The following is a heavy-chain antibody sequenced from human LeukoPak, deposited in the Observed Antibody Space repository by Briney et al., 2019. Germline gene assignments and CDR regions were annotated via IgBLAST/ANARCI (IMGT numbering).Heavy chain of an antibody. Sequence: TGGSLRLSCAASGFTFDDYGMSWVRQAPGKGLEWVSGINWNGGSTGYADSVKGRFTISRAKNSLYLQMNSLRAEDTALYHCARAVRYPNVNRGGMDVWGQGTTVTVSS. V-gene: IGHV3-20*01. CDR1: GFTFDDYG. CDR3: ARAVRYPNVNRGGMDV. D-gene: IGHD1-26*01. J-gene: IGHJ6*02. CDR2: INWNGGST.